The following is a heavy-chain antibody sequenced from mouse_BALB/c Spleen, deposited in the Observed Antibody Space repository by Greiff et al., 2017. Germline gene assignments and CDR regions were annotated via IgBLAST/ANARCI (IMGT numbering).Heavy chain of an antibody. V-gene: IGHV1-5*01. CDR3: TRWAARAPFAY. CDR1: GYTFTSYW. J-gene: IGHJ3*01. D-gene: IGHD3-1*01. Sequence: VHVKQSGTVLARPGASVKMSCKASGYTFTSYWMHWVKQRPGQGLEWIGAIYPGNSDTSYNQKFKGKAKLTAVTSTSTAYMELSSLTNEDSAVYYGTRWAARAPFAYWGQGTLVTVSA. CDR2: IYPGNSDT.